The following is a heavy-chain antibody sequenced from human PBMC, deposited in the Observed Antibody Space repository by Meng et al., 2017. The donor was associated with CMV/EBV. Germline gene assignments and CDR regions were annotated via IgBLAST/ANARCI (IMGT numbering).Heavy chain of an antibody. D-gene: IGHD1-26*01. Sequence: QPPLQTWVAGPLNTSGNLPLACAVCGWSFSGYYLVWMPPPPGRRPEWNGLINHSGSTHYNSSLKSRVTISGDTSKNQFSLKLSSVTAADPAVDYCAIGGGGEWELLHYFDYWGQGTLVTVSS. J-gene: IGHJ4*02. CDR3: AIGGGGEWELLHYFDY. V-gene: IGHV4-34*01. CDR1: GWSFSGYY. CDR2: INHSGST.